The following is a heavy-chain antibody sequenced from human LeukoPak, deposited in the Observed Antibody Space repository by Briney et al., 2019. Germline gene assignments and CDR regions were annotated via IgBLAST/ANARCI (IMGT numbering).Heavy chain of an antibody. J-gene: IGHJ2*01. CDR2: IKQDGSEK. CDR3: ARGPGFRGRNWYFDL. D-gene: IGHD3-10*01. Sequence: PGGSLRLSCAASGFTFSSYWMSWVRQAPGKGLEWVANIKQDGSEKYYVDSVKGRFTISRDNAKNSLYLQMNSLRAEDTAVYYCARGPGFRGRNWYFDLWGRGTLVTVSP. CDR1: GFTFSSYW. V-gene: IGHV3-7*01.